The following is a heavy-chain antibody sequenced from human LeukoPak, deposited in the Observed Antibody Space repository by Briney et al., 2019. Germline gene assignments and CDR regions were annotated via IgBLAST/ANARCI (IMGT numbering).Heavy chain of an antibody. V-gene: IGHV3-23*01. D-gene: IGHD6-19*01. CDR1: GFTFSSYA. CDR3: TTDTNQWLASDY. CDR2: ISGSGGST. Sequence: HPGGSLRLSCAASGFTFSSYAMSWVRQAPGKGLEWVSAISGSGGSTYYADSVKGRFTISRDNSKNTLYLQMNSLKTEDTAVYYCTTDTNQWLASDYWGQGTLVTVSS. J-gene: IGHJ4*02.